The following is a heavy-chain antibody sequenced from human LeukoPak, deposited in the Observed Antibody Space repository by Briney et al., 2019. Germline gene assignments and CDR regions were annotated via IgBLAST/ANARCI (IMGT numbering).Heavy chain of an antibody. V-gene: IGHV1-8*01. J-gene: IGHJ5*02. CDR3: ARGDDNWFDP. Sequence: ASVKVPCKASGYTFTSYDINWVRQATGQGLEWMGWMSPNGGNTGYAQKFQGRVTITRNTSISTAYMELSSLRSEDTAVYYCARGDDNWFDPWGQGTLVTVSS. CDR1: GYTFTSYD. CDR2: MSPNGGNT.